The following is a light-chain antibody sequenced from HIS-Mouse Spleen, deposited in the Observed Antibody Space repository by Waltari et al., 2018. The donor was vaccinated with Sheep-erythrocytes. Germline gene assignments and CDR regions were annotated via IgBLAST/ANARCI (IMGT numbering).Light chain of an antibody. V-gene: IGLV2-14*01. Sequence: QSALTQPASVSGSPGQSITISCTGTSSDVGGYNYVPWYQQHPGKAPKLMIYEVSNRPSGVSNRFSRSKSGNTASLTISGLQAEDEADYYCSSYTSSSTQVFGGGTKLTVL. CDR1: SSDVGGYNY. J-gene: IGLJ2*01. CDR3: SSYTSSSTQV. CDR2: EVS.